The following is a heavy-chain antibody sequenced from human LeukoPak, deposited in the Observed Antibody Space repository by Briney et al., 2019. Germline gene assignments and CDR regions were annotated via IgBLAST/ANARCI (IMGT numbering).Heavy chain of an antibody. Sequence: GGSLRLSCAASGFTFSSYWMSWVRQAPGKGLEWVANIKQDGSEKYYVDSVKGRFTISRDNAKNSLYLQMNSLRVEDTAVYYCAGDRDTIFGVVIPYFNYYMDVWGKGTTVTVSS. V-gene: IGHV3-7*01. CDR1: GFTFSSYW. J-gene: IGHJ6*03. D-gene: IGHD3-3*01. CDR3: AGDRDTIFGVVIPYFNYYMDV. CDR2: IKQDGSEK.